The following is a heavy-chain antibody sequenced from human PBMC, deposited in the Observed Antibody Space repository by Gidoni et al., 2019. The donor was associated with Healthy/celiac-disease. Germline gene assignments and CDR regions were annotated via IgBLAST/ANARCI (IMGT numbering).Heavy chain of an antibody. CDR3: AKGGYDPVRYFDY. D-gene: IGHD5-12*01. Sequence: EVQRLGSGGGLVQPGGSLSASGAASGSPFSSYAMSWVRQAPGKGLEWVSAISGSGGSTYYADSVKGRFTISRDNSKNTLYLQMNSLRAEDTAVYYCAKGGYDPVRYFDYWGQGTLVTVSS. J-gene: IGHJ4*02. CDR2: ISGSGGST. CDR1: GSPFSSYA. V-gene: IGHV3-23*01.